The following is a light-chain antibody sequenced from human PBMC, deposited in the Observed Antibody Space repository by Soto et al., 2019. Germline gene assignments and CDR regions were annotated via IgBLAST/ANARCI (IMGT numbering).Light chain of an antibody. CDR2: DAS. Sequence: PGERATLSCRASQSIARSYLAWYQQKPGQAPRLLIYDASTRATGIPDRFSGGGSGTDFTLTISRLEPEDFAVFYCQQYAYSPITFGQGTRLEI. J-gene: IGKJ5*01. V-gene: IGKV3-20*01. CDR3: QQYAYSPIT. CDR1: QSIARSY.